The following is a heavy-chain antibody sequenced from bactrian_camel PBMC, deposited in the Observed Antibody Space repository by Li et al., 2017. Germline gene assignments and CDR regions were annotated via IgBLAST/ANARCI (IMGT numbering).Heavy chain of an antibody. CDR3: AADLWSVAFASGCGGSHGY. CDR2: ISGGGST. Sequence: HVQLVESGGGSVQAGGSLRLSCTASGFTFSDSDLGWYRQAPGNECEVVSTISGGGSTYYADSVKGRFTISRDNANNTVYLQMNSLKPEDTAVYYCAADLWSVAFASGCGGSHGYWGQGTQVTVS. CDR1: GFTFSDSD. J-gene: IGHJ4*01. V-gene: IGHV3S55*01. D-gene: IGHD6*01.